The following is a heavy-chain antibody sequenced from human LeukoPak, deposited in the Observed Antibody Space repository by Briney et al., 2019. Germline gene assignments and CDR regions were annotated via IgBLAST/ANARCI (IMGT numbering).Heavy chain of an antibody. CDR3: AKKGYSGSSGGAYFDC. Sequence: GGSLRLSCAASGFTFDDYTMHWVRQAPGQALEWVSLIAWDGGTTYYADSVKGRFTISRYNNKNSLYLQMNSLEIEDTALYYCAKKGYSGSSGGAYFDCWGRGTLVTVSS. CDR2: IAWDGGTT. D-gene: IGHD4-23*01. CDR1: GFTFDDYT. V-gene: IGHV3-43*01. J-gene: IGHJ4*02.